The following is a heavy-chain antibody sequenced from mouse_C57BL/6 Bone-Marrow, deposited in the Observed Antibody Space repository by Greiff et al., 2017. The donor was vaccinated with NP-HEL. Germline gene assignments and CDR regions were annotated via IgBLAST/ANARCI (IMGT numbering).Heavy chain of an antibody. Sequence: EVQRVESGGGLVQPGGSLKLSCAASGFTFSDYYMYWVRQTPEKRLEWVAYISNGGGSTYYPDTVKGRFTISRDNAKNTLYLQMSRLKSEDTAMDYCARHDSNYEGYYAMDYWGQGTSVTVSS. CDR3: ARHDSNYEGYYAMDY. V-gene: IGHV5-12*01. D-gene: IGHD2-5*01. J-gene: IGHJ4*01. CDR1: GFTFSDYY. CDR2: ISNGGGST.